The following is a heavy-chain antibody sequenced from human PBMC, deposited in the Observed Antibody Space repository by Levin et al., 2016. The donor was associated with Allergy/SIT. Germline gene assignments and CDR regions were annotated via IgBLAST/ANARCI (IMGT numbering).Heavy chain of an antibody. J-gene: IGHJ5*02. CDR2: ISSSSSYI. D-gene: IGHD4-23*01. V-gene: IGHV3-21*01. CDR3: VPYGGKVGGFDP. Sequence: WIRQPPGKGLEWVSSISSSSSYIYYADSVKGRFTISRDNAKNSLYLQMNSLRAEDTAVYYCVPYGGKVGGFDPWGQGTLVTVSS.